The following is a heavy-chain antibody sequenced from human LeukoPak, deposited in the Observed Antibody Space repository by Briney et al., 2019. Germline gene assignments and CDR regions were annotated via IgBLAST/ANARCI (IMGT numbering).Heavy chain of an antibody. D-gene: IGHD3-22*01. J-gene: IGHJ4*02. CDR1: GFTFSMYG. Sequence: GGSLRLSCAASGFTFSMYGMHWVRQAPGKGLEWVAFIRYDGRNKYYADSVKGRFTISRDNAKNTLYLQMNSLRAEDTAVYYCARVYDSSGPSYWGQGTLVTVSS. V-gene: IGHV3-30*02. CDR3: ARVYDSSGPSY. CDR2: IRYDGRNK.